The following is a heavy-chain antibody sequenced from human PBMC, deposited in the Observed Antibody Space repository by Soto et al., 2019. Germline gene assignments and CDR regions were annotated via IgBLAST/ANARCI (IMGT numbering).Heavy chain of an antibody. J-gene: IGHJ4*02. CDR3: AKDKGWAYGDYGDSYFDY. Sequence: EVHLLESGGGLVQPGGSLRLSCAASGFTFSNYAMNWVRQAPGKGLEWVSAISGSGGSPYYADSVKGRFTISRDNSKSMRYLQMSSLRADDTAVFYCAKDKGWAYGDYGDSYFDYWGQGTRVTVSS. CDR2: ISGSGGSP. V-gene: IGHV3-23*01. D-gene: IGHD4-17*01. CDR1: GFTFSNYA.